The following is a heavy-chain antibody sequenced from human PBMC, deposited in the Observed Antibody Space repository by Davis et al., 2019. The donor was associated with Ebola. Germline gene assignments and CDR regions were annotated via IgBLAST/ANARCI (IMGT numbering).Heavy chain of an antibody. CDR3: ARAWYYYDSSGYYRAYYGMDV. CDR2: INSDGSST. D-gene: IGHD3-22*01. J-gene: IGHJ6*02. V-gene: IGHV3-74*01. Sequence: GESLKISCAASGFTFSSYSMNWVRQAPGKGLVWVSRINSDGSSTSYADSVKGRFTISRDNAKNTLYLQMNSLRAEDTAVYYCARAWYYYDSSGYYRAYYGMDVWGQGTTVTVSS. CDR1: GFTFSSYS.